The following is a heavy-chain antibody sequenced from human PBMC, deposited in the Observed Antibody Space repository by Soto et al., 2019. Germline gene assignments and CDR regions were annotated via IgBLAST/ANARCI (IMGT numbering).Heavy chain of an antibody. CDR2: IYYSGST. Sequence: ETLSLTCTVSGGSISSSSYYWGWIRQPPGKGLEWIGSIYYSGSTYYNPSLKSRVTISVDTSKNQFSLKLSSVTAADTAVYYCASTGYCSSTSCYASLDYYYYYGMDVWGQGTTVTVSS. V-gene: IGHV4-39*01. J-gene: IGHJ6*02. CDR3: ASTGYCSSTSCYASLDYYYYYGMDV. D-gene: IGHD2-2*01. CDR1: GGSISSSSYY.